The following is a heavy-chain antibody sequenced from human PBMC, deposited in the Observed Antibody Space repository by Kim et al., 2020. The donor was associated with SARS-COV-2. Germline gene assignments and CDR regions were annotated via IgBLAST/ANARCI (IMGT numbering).Heavy chain of an antibody. CDR1: GFTFSSYG. Sequence: GGSLRLSCAASGFTFSSYGMHWVRQAPGKGLEWVAVISYDGSNKYYADSVKGRFTISRDNSKNTLYLQMNSLRAEDTAVYYCARSSSVHFSFWSDPWGQGTLVTVSS. D-gene: IGHD3-3*01. J-gene: IGHJ5*02. CDR2: ISYDGSNK. V-gene: IGHV3-33*05. CDR3: ARSSSVHFSFWSDP.